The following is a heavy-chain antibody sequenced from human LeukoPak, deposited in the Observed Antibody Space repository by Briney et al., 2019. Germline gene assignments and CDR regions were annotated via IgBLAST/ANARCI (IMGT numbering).Heavy chain of an antibody. D-gene: IGHD2-2*02. Sequence: ASVKVSCKASGYTFTSHAMHWVRQAPGQRLEWMGWINVDNGNIKYSQKFQGRVTITRDTSASTAYMDLSSLRSDDTAVYYCARDGDCSSTSCNMRYYYYYIDVWGKGTTVTVSS. V-gene: IGHV1-3*01. J-gene: IGHJ6*03. CDR1: GYTFTSHA. CDR3: ARDGDCSSTSCNMRYYYYYIDV. CDR2: INVDNGNI.